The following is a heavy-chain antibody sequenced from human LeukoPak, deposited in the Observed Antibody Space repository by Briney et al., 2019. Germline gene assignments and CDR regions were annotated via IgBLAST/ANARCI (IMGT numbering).Heavy chain of an antibody. CDR1: GFTFSSYS. CDR2: ISSSSTTI. V-gene: IGHV3-48*01. J-gene: IGHJ4*02. Sequence: PGRSLRLSCAAPGFTFSSYSMMWVRQAPGKGLEWVSYISSSSTTIHYADSVKGRFTISRDNAKNSLYLQMNSLRAEDTAVYYCASVGSGSYSDYWGQGTLVTVSS. D-gene: IGHD3-10*01. CDR3: ASVGSGSYSDY.